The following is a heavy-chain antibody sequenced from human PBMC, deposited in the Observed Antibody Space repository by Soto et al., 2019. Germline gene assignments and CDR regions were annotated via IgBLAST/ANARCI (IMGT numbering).Heavy chain of an antibody. Sequence: EVQLVESGGGLVQPVGSLKLSCAASGFTFSGSTIHWVRQTSGKGLEWVGRIPSKTNTYATAYAASVKGRFTISRDDSKNTAYLQMNSLKTEDTAVYYCTRQHLDVPVASAIDYWGQGTLVTVSS. V-gene: IGHV3-73*02. D-gene: IGHD6-19*01. CDR1: GFTFSGST. CDR2: IPSKTNTYAT. CDR3: TRQHLDVPVASAIDY. J-gene: IGHJ4*02.